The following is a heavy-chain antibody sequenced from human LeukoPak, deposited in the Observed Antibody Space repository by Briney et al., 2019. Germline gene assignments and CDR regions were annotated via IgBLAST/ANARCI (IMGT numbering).Heavy chain of an antibody. CDR3: ARDDIVGATGDY. D-gene: IGHD1-26*01. Sequence: SETLSLTCTVSGGSISSYYWSWIRQPAGKGLEWIGRIYTSGSTNYNPSLKSRVTISVDTSKNQFSLKLSSVTAADTAVYYCARDDIVGATGDYWGQGTLVTVSS. J-gene: IGHJ4*02. CDR2: IYTSGST. V-gene: IGHV4-4*07. CDR1: GGSISSYY.